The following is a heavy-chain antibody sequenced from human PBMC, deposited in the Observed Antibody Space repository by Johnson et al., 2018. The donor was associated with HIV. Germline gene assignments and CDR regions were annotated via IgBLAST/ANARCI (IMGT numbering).Heavy chain of an antibody. CDR1: GFTLTNYP. J-gene: IGHJ3*02. CDR2: ISYDGSNK. D-gene: IGHD5-18*01. V-gene: IGHV3-30-3*01. CDR3: AKGGYSYGNAFDI. Sequence: QVQLVESGGGVVQPGRSLRLSCAASGFTLTNYPMHWVRQAPGKGLEWVAVISYDGSNKYYADSVKGRFTISRDNSKNTLYLQMNSLRAEDTAVYYCAKGGYSYGNAFDIWGQGTMVTVSS.